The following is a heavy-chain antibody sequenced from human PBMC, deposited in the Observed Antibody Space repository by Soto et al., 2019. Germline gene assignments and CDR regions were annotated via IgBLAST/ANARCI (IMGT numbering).Heavy chain of an antibody. J-gene: IGHJ4*02. CDR3: ARRSHWGIVGATFTYYFDY. D-gene: IGHD1-26*01. Sequence: SETLSLTCTVSGGSISSGDYYWSWIRQPPGKGLEWIGEINHSGSTNYNPSLKSRVTISVDTSKNQFSLKLSSVTAADTAVYYCARRSHWGIVGATFTYYFDYWGQGTLVTVSS. CDR2: INHSGST. V-gene: IGHV4-39*07. CDR1: GGSISSGDYY.